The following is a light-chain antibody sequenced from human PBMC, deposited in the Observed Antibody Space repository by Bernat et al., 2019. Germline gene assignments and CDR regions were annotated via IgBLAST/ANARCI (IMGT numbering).Light chain of an antibody. V-gene: IGLV1-40*01. CDR1: SSNIGAGYD. CDR3: QSYGSSLFYV. J-gene: IGLJ1*01. Sequence: QSVLTQPPSVSGAPGQRVTISCTGSSSNIGAGYDVHWYQQLPGTAPKLLIYGNSNRPSGVPDRFSGSKSGTSASLAITGLQAEDDADYYCQSYGSSLFYVFGTGTKVTVL. CDR2: GNS.